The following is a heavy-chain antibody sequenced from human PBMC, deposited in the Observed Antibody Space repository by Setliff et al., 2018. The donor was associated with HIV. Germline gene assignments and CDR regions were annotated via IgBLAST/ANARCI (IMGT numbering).Heavy chain of an antibody. V-gene: IGHV1-18*01. CDR1: GYTFG. D-gene: IGHD2-21*02. J-gene: IGHJ4*02. CDR2: ISGYNDNT. Sequence: GASVKVSCKASGYTFGITWVRQAPGQGLEWMGWISGYNDNTNYAQKYQGRVTLTTDTSTNTAYMELRRLISDDTAVYYCARAGAVMTAHFDFWGQGTLVTVSS. CDR3: ARAGAVMTAHFDF.